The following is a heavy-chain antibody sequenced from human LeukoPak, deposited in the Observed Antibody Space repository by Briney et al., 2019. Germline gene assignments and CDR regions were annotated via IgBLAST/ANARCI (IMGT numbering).Heavy chain of an antibody. CDR1: GITVSNYG. V-gene: IGHV3-23*01. CDR3: AKRGVVIRVILVGFHKEAYYFDS. Sequence: PGGSLRLSCAVSGITVSNYGMSWVRQAPGKGLEWVAGISDSGGRTKYADSVKGRFTISSDNPKNTLYLQMNSLRVEDTAVYFCAKRGVVIRVILVGFHKEAYYFDSWGQGALVTVSS. CDR2: ISDSGGRT. D-gene: IGHD3-22*01. J-gene: IGHJ4*02.